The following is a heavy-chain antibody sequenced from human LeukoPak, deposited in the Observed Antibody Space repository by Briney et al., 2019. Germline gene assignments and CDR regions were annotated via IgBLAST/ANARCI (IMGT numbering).Heavy chain of an antibody. V-gene: IGHV3-23*01. Sequence: GGSLRLSCAASGFTFSSYAMSWVRQAPGRGLECVSAISGRGGSTYYADSVKGRFTISRDNSKNTMYLQMCSLRAEDTAVHYCANSYYDFWGSSGPGTPPFDPWGQGTLVTVSS. J-gene: IGHJ5*02. CDR3: ANSYYDFWGSSGPGTPPFDP. CDR2: ISGRGGST. D-gene: IGHD3-3*01. CDR1: GFTFSSYA.